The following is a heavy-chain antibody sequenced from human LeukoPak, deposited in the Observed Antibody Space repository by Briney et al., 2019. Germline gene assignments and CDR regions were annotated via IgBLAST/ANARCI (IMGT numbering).Heavy chain of an antibody. CDR1: GFTFSSYG. V-gene: IGHV3-30*02. D-gene: IGHD3-9*01. Sequence: PGGSLRLSCAASGFTFSSYGMHWVRQAPGKGLEWVAFIRYDGSNKYYADSVKGRFTISRDNSKNTLYLQMNSLRAEDTAVYYCARSGTHYDILTGYADAFDIWGQGTMVTVSS. CDR2: IRYDGSNK. CDR3: ARSGTHYDILTGYADAFDI. J-gene: IGHJ3*02.